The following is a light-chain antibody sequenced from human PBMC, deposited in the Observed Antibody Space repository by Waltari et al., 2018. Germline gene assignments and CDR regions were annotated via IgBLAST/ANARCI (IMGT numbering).Light chain of an antibody. J-gene: IGLJ3*02. V-gene: IGLV3-19*01. CDR1: SLRSYY. CDR3: NSRDSSGNHWV. CDR2: GKN. Sequence: SSELTQDPAVSVALGQTVRITCQGDSLRSYYASWYQQKPGQAPVLVIYGKNNRPSGLSDRFSGSSSGNTASLTITGAQAEDEADYYSNSRDSSGNHWVFGGGTKLTVL.